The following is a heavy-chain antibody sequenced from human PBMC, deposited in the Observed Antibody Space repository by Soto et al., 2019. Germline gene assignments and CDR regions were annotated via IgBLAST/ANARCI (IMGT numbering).Heavy chain of an antibody. V-gene: IGHV3-23*01. CDR1: GFTFSSYA. J-gene: IGHJ5*02. CDR2: ISGSGGST. Sequence: EVQLLESGGGLVQPGGSLRLSCAASGFTFSSYAMSWVRQAPGKGLEWVSAISGSGGSTYYADSVKGRFTISRDNSKNTLYLQMNCLRAEDTAVYYCAKAGAYCGCDCYSSWFDPWGQGTLVTVSS. CDR3: AKAGAYCGCDCYSSWFDP. D-gene: IGHD2-21*02.